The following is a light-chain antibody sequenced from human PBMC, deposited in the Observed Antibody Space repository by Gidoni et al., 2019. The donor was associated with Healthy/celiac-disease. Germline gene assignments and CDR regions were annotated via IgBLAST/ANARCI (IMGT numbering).Light chain of an antibody. J-gene: IGKJ1*01. Sequence: EIVLTQSPATLSLSPGERATLSCRASQSVSSYLAWYQQKPGQAPRLLIYDASNRATGITARFSGSGSGTDFTLTISSLGPEDFAVYYCQQQSNWLPWTFGQGTKVEIK. CDR2: DAS. CDR1: QSVSSY. CDR3: QQQSNWLPWT. V-gene: IGKV3-11*01.